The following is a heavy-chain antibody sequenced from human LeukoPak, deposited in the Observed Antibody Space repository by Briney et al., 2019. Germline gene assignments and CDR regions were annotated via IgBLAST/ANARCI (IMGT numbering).Heavy chain of an antibody. Sequence: GGSLRLSCAASGFTFSSYSMNWVRQAPRKGLEWVSSISSSSSYIYYADSVKGGFTISRDNAKNSLYLQMDSLRAEDTAVYYCARDLVQGVNVQWFDPWGQGTLVTVSS. J-gene: IGHJ5*02. CDR2: ISSSSSYI. V-gene: IGHV3-21*01. D-gene: IGHD3-10*01. CDR3: ARDLVQGVNVQWFDP. CDR1: GFTFSSYS.